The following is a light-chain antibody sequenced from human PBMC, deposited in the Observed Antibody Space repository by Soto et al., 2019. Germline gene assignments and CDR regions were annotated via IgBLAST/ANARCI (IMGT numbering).Light chain of an antibody. V-gene: IGLV8-61*01. CDR3: VLYMGSGIPGV. CDR1: SGSVSTSYY. CDR2: STN. J-gene: IGLJ1*01. Sequence: QAVVTQEPSFSVSPGGTVTLTCGLSSGSVSTSYYPSWYQQTPGQAPRTLIYSTNTRSSGVPDRFSGSILGNKAALTITGAQADDESDYYCVLYMGSGIPGVFGTGTKLTVL.